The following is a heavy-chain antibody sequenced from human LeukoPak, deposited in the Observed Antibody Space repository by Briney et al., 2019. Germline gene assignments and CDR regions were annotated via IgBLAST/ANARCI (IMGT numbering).Heavy chain of an antibody. V-gene: IGHV4-4*02. CDR1: VDSISSSKW. J-gene: IGHJ6*02. D-gene: IGHD1-26*01. Sequence: SETLSLTCAVSVDSISSSKWWSWVRQAPGRGLEWIGEIHPGGSTNYNPSLKSRVTMSIDKSKNQFSLKMSSVTAADTAVYYCGRSRDTTNYYGMDVWGQGTTVTVSS. CDR2: IHPGGST. CDR3: GRSRDTTNYYGMDV.